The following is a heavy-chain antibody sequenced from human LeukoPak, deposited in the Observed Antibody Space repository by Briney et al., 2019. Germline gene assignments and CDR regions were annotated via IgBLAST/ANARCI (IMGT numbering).Heavy chain of an antibody. J-gene: IGHJ4*02. CDR2: ISAYNGNT. CDR3: ATRCSSCQFDY. D-gene: IGHD6-13*01. V-gene: IGHV1-18*01. Sequence: ASVKVSCKASGYTFTSYGISWVRQASGQGLEWMGWISAYNGNTNYAQKLQGRVTMTTDTSTSTAYMELRSLRFDDTAVYYCATRCSSCQFDYWGQGTLVTVSS. CDR1: GYTFTSYG.